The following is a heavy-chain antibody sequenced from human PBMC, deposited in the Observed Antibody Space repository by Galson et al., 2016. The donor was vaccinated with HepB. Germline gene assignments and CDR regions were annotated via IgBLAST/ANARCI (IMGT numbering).Heavy chain of an antibody. D-gene: IGHD5-18*01. CDR2: VYWSDDK. Sequence: PALVKPTQTLTPTCTFSGLSLRTSGEGVAWIRQPPGKALEWLALVYWSDDKRYSPTLKSRLTITKDTSRNLVVLRMTNMEPVDTATYYSAHQSRGYNYGYVRWGQGTLVTVSS. CDR3: AHQSRGYNYGYVR. V-gene: IGHV2-5*01. J-gene: IGHJ4*02. CDR1: GLSLRTSGEG.